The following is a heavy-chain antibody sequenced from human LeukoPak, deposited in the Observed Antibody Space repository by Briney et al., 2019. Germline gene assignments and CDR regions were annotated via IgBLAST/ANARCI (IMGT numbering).Heavy chain of an antibody. CDR3: AKTFGVIIDDYFDY. CDR2: IYPGDSNT. J-gene: IGHJ4*02. CDR1: GYIFTNYW. D-gene: IGHD3-3*01. Sequence: GESLKIPCKGSGYIFTNYWIGWVRQMPGKGLEWMGIIYPGDSNTRYSPSFEGQVSISADKSISTAYLQWSSLKASDTAMYYCAKTFGVIIDDYFDYWGQGTLVTISS. V-gene: IGHV5-51*01.